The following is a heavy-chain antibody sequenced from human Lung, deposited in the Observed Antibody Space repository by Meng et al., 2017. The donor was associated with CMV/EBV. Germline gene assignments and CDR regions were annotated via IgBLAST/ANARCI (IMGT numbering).Heavy chain of an antibody. CDR1: GFIFGDFA. J-gene: IGHJ3*02. D-gene: IGHD1-26*01. V-gene: IGHV3-49*04. CDR2: IRSKGYGGST. Sequence: LSLTXTGSGFIFGDFAMSWVRQAPGKGLEWVGFIRSKGYGGSTEYAASVKGRFSISRDESKSIAYLQMNSLKTEDTAVYFCTGARPKWEQIGQSFDIWGQGTMVTVSS. CDR3: TGARPKWEQIGQSFDI.